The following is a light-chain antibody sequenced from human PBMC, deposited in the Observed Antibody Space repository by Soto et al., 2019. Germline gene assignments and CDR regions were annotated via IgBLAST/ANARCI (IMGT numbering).Light chain of an antibody. J-gene: IGKJ5*01. V-gene: IGKV3-20*01. CDR3: QQADTFPIT. Sequence: EFVLTQSPGTLSLSPGERATLSCRASQTVRNNYLAWYQQKPGQAPRLLIYDASSRATGIPARFSGSGSGTEFTLTISSLQSEDSAIYYCQQADTFPITFGQGTRLEIK. CDR2: DAS. CDR1: QTVRNNY.